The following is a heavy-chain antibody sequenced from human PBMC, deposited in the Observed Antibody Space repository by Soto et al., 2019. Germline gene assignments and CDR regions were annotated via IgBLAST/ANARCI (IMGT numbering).Heavy chain of an antibody. Sequence: SETLSLTCTVSGGSVSSGSYYWSWVRRPPGKGLEWIAYIYYSGSTNYNPSLKSRVTISVDRSKNQFSLKLNSVTAADTAVYYCARATYYYYGMDVWGQGTTVTVSS. J-gene: IGHJ6*02. CDR2: IYYSGST. D-gene: IGHD1-26*01. CDR1: GGSVSSGSYY. V-gene: IGHV4-61*01. CDR3: ARATYYYYGMDV.